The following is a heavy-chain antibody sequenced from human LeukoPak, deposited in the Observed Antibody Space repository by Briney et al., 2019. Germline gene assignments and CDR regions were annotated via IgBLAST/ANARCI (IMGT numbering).Heavy chain of an antibody. Sequence: GGSLRLSCAASGFTFSSYAMSWVRQAPGKGLEWVSAISGSGGSTYYADSVKGRFTISRDNSKNPLYLQMNSLRAEDTAVYYCAKGFGYSYGSAAFDIWGQGTMVTVSS. CDR1: GFTFSSYA. D-gene: IGHD5-18*01. CDR3: AKGFGYSYGSAAFDI. J-gene: IGHJ3*02. CDR2: ISGSGGST. V-gene: IGHV3-23*01.